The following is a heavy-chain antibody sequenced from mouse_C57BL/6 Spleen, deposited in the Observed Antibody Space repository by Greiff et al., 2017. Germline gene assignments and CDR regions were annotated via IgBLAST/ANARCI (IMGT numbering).Heavy chain of an antibody. CDR1: GYTFTDYY. V-gene: IGHV1-76*01. Sequence: QVQLQQSGAELVRPGASVKLSCKASGYTFTDYYINWVKQRPGQGLEWIARIYPGSGNTYYNEKFKGKATLTAEKSSSTAYMQLSSLTSEDSAVYFWAREEYYYGSSPYYAMDYWGQGTSVTVSS. CDR3: AREEYYYGSSPYYAMDY. J-gene: IGHJ4*01. D-gene: IGHD1-1*01. CDR2: IYPGSGNT.